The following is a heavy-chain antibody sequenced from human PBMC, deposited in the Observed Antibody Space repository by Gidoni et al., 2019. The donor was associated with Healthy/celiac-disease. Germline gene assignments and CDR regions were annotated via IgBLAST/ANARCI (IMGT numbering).Heavy chain of an antibody. CDR2: ISGPGANA. CDR3: AKNPFRRSSGYYLDS. CDR1: GFTFGNYA. J-gene: IGHJ4*02. D-gene: IGHD3-22*01. V-gene: IGHV3-23*01. Sequence: EVQLLESGGGLVQPGGSLRLSCAASGFTFGNYAMSWVRQTPGKGLEWVSAISGPGANAYYADSVKGRFTISRDNSKDTLYLQMSSLRAEDTAVYYCAKNPFRRSSGYYLDSWGQGALVTVSS.